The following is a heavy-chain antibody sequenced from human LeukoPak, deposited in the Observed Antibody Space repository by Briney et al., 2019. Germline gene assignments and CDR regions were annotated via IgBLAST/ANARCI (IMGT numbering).Heavy chain of an antibody. J-gene: IGHJ3*02. Sequence: GASVKVSCKASGYTFTSYAMNWVRQAPGQGLEWMGWINTNTGNPTHAQGFTGRFVFSLDTSVSTAYLQISSLKAEDTAVYYCARDWRWGGSSGYHIYAFDIWGQGTMVTVSS. CDR3: ARDWRWGGSSGYHIYAFDI. V-gene: IGHV7-4-1*02. CDR2: INTNTGNP. CDR1: GYTFTSYA. D-gene: IGHD3-22*01.